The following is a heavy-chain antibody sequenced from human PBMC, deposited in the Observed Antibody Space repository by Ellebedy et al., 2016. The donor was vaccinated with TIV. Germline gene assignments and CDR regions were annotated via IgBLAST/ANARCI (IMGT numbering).Heavy chain of an antibody. V-gene: IGHV3-30-3*01. J-gene: IGHJ4*02. CDR2: ISYDGSNK. CDR3: ARAPMDY. CDR1: GFTFNTYA. Sequence: PGGSLRLSCAASGFTFNTYAIHWVRQAPGKGLDWVALISYDGSNKYYAGSVKGRFPISRDNSKKTLYLQMNSLRVEDSAIYYCARAPMDYWGQGTLVTVSS.